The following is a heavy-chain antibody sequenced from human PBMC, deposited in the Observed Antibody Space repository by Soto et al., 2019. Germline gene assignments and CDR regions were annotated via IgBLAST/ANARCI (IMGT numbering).Heavy chain of an antibody. J-gene: IGHJ6*02. CDR1: GGTFSSYA. CDR2: IIPIFGTA. CDR3: ARGGGYSYGYLIYYYYGMDV. V-gene: IGHV1-69*12. D-gene: IGHD5-18*01. Sequence: QVQLVQSGAEVKKPGSSVKVSCKASGGTFSSYAISWVRQAPGQGLEWMGGIIPIFGTANYAQKFQGRVTITADESTGTAYMELSSLRSEDTPVYYCARGGGYSYGYLIYYYYGMDVWGQGTTVTVSS.